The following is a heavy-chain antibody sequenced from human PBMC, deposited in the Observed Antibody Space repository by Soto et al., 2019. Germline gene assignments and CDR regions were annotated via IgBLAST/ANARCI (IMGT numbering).Heavy chain of an antibody. V-gene: IGHV5-51*01. CDR2: IYPGDSDT. CDR3: ARRGSGYYYDSSGYDNYYYYGMDV. Sequence: GESLKISCKGSGYSFTSYWIGWVRQMPGKGLEWMGIIYPGDSDTRYSPSFQGQVTISADKSISTAYLQWSSLKASDTAMYYCARRGSGYYYDSSGYDNYYYYGMDVWGQGTTVTVSS. J-gene: IGHJ6*02. D-gene: IGHD3-22*01. CDR1: GYSFTSYW.